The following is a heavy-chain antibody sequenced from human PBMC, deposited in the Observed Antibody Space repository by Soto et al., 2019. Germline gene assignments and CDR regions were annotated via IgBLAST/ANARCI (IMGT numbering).Heavy chain of an antibody. CDR3: AKDSGDGYNYAFDI. CDR2: ISWDGGST. V-gene: IGHV3-43*01. D-gene: IGHD5-12*01. Sequence: PGGSLRLSCAASGFTFDDYTMHWVRQAPGKGLEWVSLISWDGGSTYYADSVKGRFTISRDNSKNSLYLQMNSLRTEDTALYYCAKDSGDGYNYAFDIWGQGTMVTVSS. CDR1: GFTFDDYT. J-gene: IGHJ3*02.